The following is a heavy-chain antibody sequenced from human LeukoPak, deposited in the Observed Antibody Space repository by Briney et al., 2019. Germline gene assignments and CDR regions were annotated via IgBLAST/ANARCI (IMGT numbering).Heavy chain of an antibody. CDR3: AREGDFSGSYPYNWFDP. D-gene: IGHD1-26*01. V-gene: IGHV3-7*01. Sequence: PGGSLRLSCAASGFTFSSYWMSWVRQAPGKGLEWVANIKQDGSEKYYVDSVKGRFTISRDNAKNSLYLQMNSLRAEDMAVYYCAREGDFSGSYPYNWFDPWGQGTLVTVSS. J-gene: IGHJ5*02. CDR2: IKQDGSEK. CDR1: GFTFSSYW.